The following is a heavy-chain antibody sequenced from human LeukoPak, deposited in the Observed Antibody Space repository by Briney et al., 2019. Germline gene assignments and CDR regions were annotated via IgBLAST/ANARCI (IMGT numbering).Heavy chain of an antibody. V-gene: IGHV1-2*02. CDR3: ARADSSGYQAFDY. CDR1: GYTFTGYY. CDR2: INPNSGGT. J-gene: IGHJ4*02. Sequence: GASVKVSRKASGYTFTGYYMHWVRQAPGQGLEWMGWINPNSGGTNYAQKFQGRVTMTRDTSISTAYMELSRLRSDDTAVYYCARADSSGYQAFDYWGQGTLVTVSS. D-gene: IGHD3-22*01.